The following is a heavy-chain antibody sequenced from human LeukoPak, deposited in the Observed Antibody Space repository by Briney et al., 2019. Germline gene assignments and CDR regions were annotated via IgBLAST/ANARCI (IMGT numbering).Heavy chain of an antibody. V-gene: IGHV4-34*01. CDR2: TNHSGST. J-gene: IGHJ4*02. D-gene: IGHD2-15*01. CDR3: ARLKLGYCSGGSCYYGDYFDY. CDR1: GRSFRGYY. Sequence: AETLSHTCALYGRSFRGYYWSWLRQPPGKGREWIGETNHSGSTNYNPSLKSRVTISVHTSKKQFSLTLSSVTAADTAVYSCARLKLGYCSGGSCYYGDYFDYWGQGTLVTVS.